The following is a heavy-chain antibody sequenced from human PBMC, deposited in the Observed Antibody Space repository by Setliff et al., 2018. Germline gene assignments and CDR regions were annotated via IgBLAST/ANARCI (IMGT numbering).Heavy chain of an antibody. J-gene: IGHJ3*02. CDR1: GYSFAKYA. Sequence: ASVKVSCKASGYSFAKYALHWVRQAPGQRLEWMGWINAGNGNTKCSQNFQGRVTITRDASASTAYVELSSLRSEDTAVYYCAREVLPLVREEAFYIWGQGTMVTVSS. CDR2: INAGNGNT. CDR3: AREVLPLVREEAFYI. V-gene: IGHV1-3*01. D-gene: IGHD2-2*01.